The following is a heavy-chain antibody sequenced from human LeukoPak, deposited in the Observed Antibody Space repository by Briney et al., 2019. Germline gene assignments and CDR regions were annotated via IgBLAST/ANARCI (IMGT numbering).Heavy chain of an antibody. CDR3: ARDSGSYPDEDAFDI. CDR1: GYTFTRHD. V-gene: IGHV1-18*01. D-gene: IGHD1-26*01. J-gene: IGHJ3*02. Sequence: GASVKVSCKASGYTFTRHDVSWVRQAPGQGLEWMGWISAYNGNTNYAQKLQGRVTMTTDTSTSTAYMGLRSLRSDDTAVYYCARDSGSYPDEDAFDIWGQGTMVTVSS. CDR2: ISAYNGNT.